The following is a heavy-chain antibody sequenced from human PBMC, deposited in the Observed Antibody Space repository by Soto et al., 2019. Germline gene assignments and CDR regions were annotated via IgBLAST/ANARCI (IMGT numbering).Heavy chain of an antibody. V-gene: IGHV1-69*02. CDR2: IIPILGIA. D-gene: IGHD5-12*01. J-gene: IGHJ4*02. CDR3: ASGKSGGYNTPLDY. Sequence: QVQLVQSGAEVKKPGSSVKVSCKASGGTFSSYTISWVRQAPGQGLEWMGRIIPILGIANYAQKFQGRVTITADKSTSRAYMELSSLRSEDTAVYYCASGKSGGYNTPLDYWGQGTLVTVSS. CDR1: GGTFSSYT.